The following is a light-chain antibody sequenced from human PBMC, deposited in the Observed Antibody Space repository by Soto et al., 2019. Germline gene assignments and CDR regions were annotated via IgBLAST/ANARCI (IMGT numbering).Light chain of an antibody. V-gene: IGKV3-15*01. J-gene: IGKJ1*01. CDR3: HQYNNWPMT. CDR1: QSVSSN. Sequence: EIVMTQSPATLSVSPGERATLSCRASQSVSSNLAWYQQKPGQAPRLLIYGASTRATGFPAKFSGSGSGTEFTLTISSLQPEDFAVYYCHQYNNWPMTFGQGTKVDIK. CDR2: GAS.